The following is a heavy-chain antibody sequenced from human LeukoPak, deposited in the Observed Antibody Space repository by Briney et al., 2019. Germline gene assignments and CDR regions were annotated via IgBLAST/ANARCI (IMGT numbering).Heavy chain of an antibody. Sequence: GGSLRLSCAASGFTFSSYTMSWVRQAPGKGLEWVSIISGSGDNKYHADSVKGRFTISRDNSKNTLYLQMNSLRAEDTAVCYCAKHLNLDYDYWGQGTLVTVSS. D-gene: IGHD3/OR15-3a*01. CDR3: AKHLNLDYDY. V-gene: IGHV3-23*01. CDR1: GFTFSSYT. CDR2: ISGSGDNK. J-gene: IGHJ4*02.